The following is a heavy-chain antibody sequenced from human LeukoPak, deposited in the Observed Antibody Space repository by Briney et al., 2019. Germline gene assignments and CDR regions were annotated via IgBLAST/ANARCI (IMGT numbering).Heavy chain of an antibody. CDR1: GFTFSSYW. CDR3: ARDHNQYRVVVVAAPHL. V-gene: IGHV3-74*01. Sequence: QPGGSLRLSCAASGFTFSSYWMHWVRQAPGKGLVWVSRINTDGSSTSYADSVKGRFTISRDNAKNTLYLQMNSLRAEDTAVYYCARDHNQYRVVVVAAPHLGGQGTLVTVSS. D-gene: IGHD2-15*01. J-gene: IGHJ4*02. CDR2: INTDGSST.